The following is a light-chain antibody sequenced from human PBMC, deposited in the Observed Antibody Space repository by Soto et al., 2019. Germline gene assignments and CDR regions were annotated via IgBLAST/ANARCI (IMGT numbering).Light chain of an antibody. CDR3: HHYNNWPRT. J-gene: IGKJ1*01. CDR2: GAS. CDR1: QNVNSN. V-gene: IGKV3-15*01. Sequence: EIVLTQSPAGLSASPRERATLSCMASQNVNSNLALYQQKPGQAPRFLIYGASTRATGIPARFSGSGSGTEFTLTISSLQSEDFAVYYCHHYNNWPRTFGQGTKVDIK.